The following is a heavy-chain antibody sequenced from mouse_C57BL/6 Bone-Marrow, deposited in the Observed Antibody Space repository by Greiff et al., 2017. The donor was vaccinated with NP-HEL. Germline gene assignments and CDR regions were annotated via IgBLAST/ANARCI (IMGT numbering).Heavy chain of an antibody. CDR1: GFTFSSYG. Sequence: EVQRVESGGDLVKPGGSLKLSCAASGFTFSSYGMSWVRQTPDKRLEWVATISSGGSYTYYPDSVKGRFTISRDNAKNTLYLQMRSLKSEDTAMYYCARPITTVAPYAMDYWGQGTSVTVSS. V-gene: IGHV5-6*01. CDR3: ARPITTVAPYAMDY. CDR2: ISSGGSYT. D-gene: IGHD1-1*01. J-gene: IGHJ4*01.